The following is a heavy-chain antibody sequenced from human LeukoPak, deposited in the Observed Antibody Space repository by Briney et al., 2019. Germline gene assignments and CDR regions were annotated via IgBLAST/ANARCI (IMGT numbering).Heavy chain of an antibody. V-gene: IGHV3-23*01. CDR1: GFTFLTYA. J-gene: IGHJ3*02. CDR3: AKAGRSGWYPGWPFDI. CDR2: IRDSGART. Sequence: PGGSPRLSCAASGFTFLTYAMSWVRQAPGKGLQWVSVIRDSGARTYYADSVKGRFTISRDNSKNTLYLQMNSLRAEDTAVYYCAKAGRSGWYPGWPFDIWGQGTMVTVSS. D-gene: IGHD6-19*01.